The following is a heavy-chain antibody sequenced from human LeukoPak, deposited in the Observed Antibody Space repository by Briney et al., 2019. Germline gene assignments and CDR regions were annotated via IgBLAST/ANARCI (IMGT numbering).Heavy chain of an antibody. Sequence: PSETLSLTCTVSGGSISSYYWSWIRQPPGKGLEWIGYIYYSGSTYYNPSLKSRVTISVDTSKNQFSLKLSSVTAADTAVYYCARSGGISVRGVFDYWGQGTLVTVSS. CDR1: GGSISSYY. CDR2: IYYSGST. D-gene: IGHD3-10*01. J-gene: IGHJ4*02. CDR3: ARSGGISVRGVFDY. V-gene: IGHV4-59*04.